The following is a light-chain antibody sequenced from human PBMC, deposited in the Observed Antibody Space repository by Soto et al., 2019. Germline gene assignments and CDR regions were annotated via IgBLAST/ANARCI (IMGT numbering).Light chain of an antibody. V-gene: IGLV3-21*02. CDR3: QVWDSSSDQGV. J-gene: IGLJ1*01. CDR2: DDS. Sequence: SYELTQPPSVSVAPAQTARINCGGTNIGSKSVHWYQQKPRQAPVLVVYDDSARPSGIPERFSGSNSGNTATLTISWVEAGDEADYYCQVWDSSSDQGVFGTGTKLTVL. CDR1: NIGSKS.